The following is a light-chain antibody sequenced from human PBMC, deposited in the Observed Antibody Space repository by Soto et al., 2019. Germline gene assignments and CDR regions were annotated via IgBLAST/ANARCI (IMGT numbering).Light chain of an antibody. CDR1: QSITYY. CDR2: ATS. Sequence: DIQMTQSPSSLSASVGDRVTITCRASQSITYYLNWYQHKPGKVPKLLIYATSSLQAGVPSRFSGSGSGTDFTLTISSLQPEDVATYYCQQSFSSPPYTFGQGTKLEIK. J-gene: IGKJ2*01. V-gene: IGKV1-39*01. CDR3: QQSFSSPPYT.